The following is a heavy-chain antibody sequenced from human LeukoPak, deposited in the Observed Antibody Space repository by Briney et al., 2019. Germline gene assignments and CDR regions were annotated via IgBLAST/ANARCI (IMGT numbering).Heavy chain of an antibody. CDR2: IKPKSGGT. Sequence: GASVKVSCKASGYTFTDYYMHWVRQAPGQGLEWLGRIKPKSGGTTYAQKFQGRVTMTRDTSITTAYMELSSLRSEDTAVYYCARDLRGYSYYYGMDVWGQGTTVTVSS. CDR3: ARDLRGYSYYYGMDV. CDR1: GYTFTDYY. D-gene: IGHD5-12*01. J-gene: IGHJ6*02. V-gene: IGHV1-2*06.